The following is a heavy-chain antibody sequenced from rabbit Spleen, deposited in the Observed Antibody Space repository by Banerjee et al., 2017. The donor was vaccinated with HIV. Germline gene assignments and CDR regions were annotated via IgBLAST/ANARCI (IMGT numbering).Heavy chain of an antibody. D-gene: IGHD6-1*01. J-gene: IGHJ4*01. Sequence: QEQLVESGGGLVQPEGSLTLTCTASGFSFSSRDVMCWVRQAPGKGLEWIACINIVTGKSVYASWAKVRFTMSRTSSTTVPLQMTSLTVADTSSYFCARGYYASADYINLWGQGTLVTVS. CDR3: ARGYYASADYINL. CDR1: GFSFSSRDV. CDR2: INIVTGKS. V-gene: IGHV1S45*01.